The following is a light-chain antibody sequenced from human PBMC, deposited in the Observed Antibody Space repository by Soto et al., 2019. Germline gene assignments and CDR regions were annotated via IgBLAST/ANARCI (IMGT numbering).Light chain of an antibody. Sequence: EIVLTQSPDTLSLSPGERATLSCRASQTVTSGYLAWYQQKPGQAPRLLIYGVSTGATGIPDRFSGSGSGTDFTLTISNLQPDDCATYYCQQYENYWTFGQGTRVEIK. CDR3: QQYENYWT. J-gene: IGKJ1*01. CDR1: QTVTSGY. CDR2: GVS. V-gene: IGKV3-20*01.